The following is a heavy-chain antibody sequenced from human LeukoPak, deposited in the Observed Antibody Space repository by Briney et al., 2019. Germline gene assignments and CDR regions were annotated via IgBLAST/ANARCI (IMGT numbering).Heavy chain of an antibody. CDR3: ARGIVVVPAAEYYFDY. CDR2: IYTSGST. Sequence: PSETLSLTCTVSGGSISSYYWSWIRQPAGKGLEWIGRIYTSGSTNYNPSLKSRVTMSVDTSKNQFSLKLSSVTAADTAVYYCARGIVVVPAAEYYFDYWGQGTLVTVSS. V-gene: IGHV4-4*07. CDR1: GGSISSYY. J-gene: IGHJ4*02. D-gene: IGHD2-2*01.